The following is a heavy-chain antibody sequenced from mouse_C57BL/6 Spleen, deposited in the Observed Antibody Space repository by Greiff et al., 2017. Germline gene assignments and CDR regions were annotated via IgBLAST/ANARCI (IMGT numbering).Heavy chain of an antibody. Sequence: QVHVKQPGAELVKPGASVKLSCKASGYTFTSYWMHWVKQRPGQGLEWIGMIHPNSGSTNYNEKFKSKATLTVDKSSSTAYMQLSSLTSEDSAVYYCARAHYRGDAMDYWGQGTSVTVSS. CDR2: IHPNSGST. CDR1: GYTFTSYW. CDR3: ARAHYRGDAMDY. J-gene: IGHJ4*01. D-gene: IGHD2-14*01. V-gene: IGHV1-64*01.